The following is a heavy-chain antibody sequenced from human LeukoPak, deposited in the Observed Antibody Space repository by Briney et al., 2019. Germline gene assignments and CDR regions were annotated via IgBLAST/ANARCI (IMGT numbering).Heavy chain of an antibody. D-gene: IGHD6-19*01. J-gene: IGHJ3*02. CDR3: ARGGAVAGDAFDI. V-gene: IGHV3-21*01. CDR2: ISSSSSYI. CDR1: GFTFSSYS. Sequence: GGSLRLSCAASGFTFSSYSMNWVRQAPGKGLEWVSSISSSSSYIYYADSVKGRFTISRDNAKNSLYLQMNSLRAEDTAVYYCARGGAVAGDAFDIWGQGTMVTVSS.